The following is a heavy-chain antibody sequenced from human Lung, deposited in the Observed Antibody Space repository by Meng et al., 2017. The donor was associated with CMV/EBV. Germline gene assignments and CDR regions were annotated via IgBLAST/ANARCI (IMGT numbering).Heavy chain of an antibody. CDR3: VRANLGSADY. V-gene: IGHV1-2*06. Sequence: QGQVVQSGARGKKPCASVKLSCKASGYTFTGYYMHWLRQAPGQGLEWVGRITPSSGGTTYAQKFQGRVTMTRDTSISTAYMELSSLRSDDAAIYYCVRANLGSADYWGQGTLVTVSS. D-gene: IGHD7-27*01. CDR2: ITPSSGGT. J-gene: IGHJ4*02. CDR1: GYTFTGYY.